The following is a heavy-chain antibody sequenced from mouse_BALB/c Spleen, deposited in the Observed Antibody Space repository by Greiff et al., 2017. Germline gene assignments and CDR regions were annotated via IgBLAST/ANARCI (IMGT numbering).Heavy chain of an antibody. D-gene: IGHD2-4*01. Sequence: EVHLVESGGGLVKPGGSLKLSCAASGFAFSSYDMSWVRQTPEKRLEWVAYISSGGGSTYYPDTVKGRFTISRDNAKNTLYLQMSSLKSEDTAMYYCARLENYDDAMDYWGQGTSVTVSS. CDR3: ARLENYDDAMDY. V-gene: IGHV5-12-1*01. CDR1: GFAFSSYD. CDR2: ISSGGGST. J-gene: IGHJ4*01.